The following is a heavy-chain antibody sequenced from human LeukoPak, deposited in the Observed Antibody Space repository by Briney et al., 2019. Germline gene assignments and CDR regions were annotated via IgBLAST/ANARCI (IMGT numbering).Heavy chain of an antibody. CDR2: ISWNSGSI. CDR3: ARDSPRITSAIFLYYFDY. D-gene: IGHD3-10*01. V-gene: IGHV3-9*01. Sequence: PGGSLRLSCAASGFTFDDYAMHWVRQAPGKGLEWVSGISWNSGSIGYADSVKGRFTISRDNSKNTLYLQMNSLRAEDSAVYYCARDSPRITSAIFLYYFDYWGQGTLVTVSS. CDR1: GFTFDDYA. J-gene: IGHJ4*02.